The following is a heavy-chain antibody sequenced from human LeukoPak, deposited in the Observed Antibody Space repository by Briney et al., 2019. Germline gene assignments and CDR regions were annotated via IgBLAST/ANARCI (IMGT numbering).Heavy chain of an antibody. CDR2: ISAYNGNT. J-gene: IGHJ6*03. D-gene: IGHD3-3*01. CDR1: GYTFTSYG. CDR3: AREAAANYDFWSGYSDYYYMDV. Sequence: ASVKVSCKASGYTFTSYGISWVRQAPGQGLEWMGWISAYNGNTNYAQKLQGRVTMTTDTSTSTACMELRSLRSDDTAVYYCAREAAANYDFWSGYSDYYYMDVWGKGTTVTVSS. V-gene: IGHV1-18*01.